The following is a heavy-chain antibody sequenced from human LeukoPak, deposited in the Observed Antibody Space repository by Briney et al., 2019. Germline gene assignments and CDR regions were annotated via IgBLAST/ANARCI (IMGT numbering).Heavy chain of an antibody. CDR3: ARLTLYSYGNLDY. CDR2: IYYSGST. CDR1: GGSISSNY. J-gene: IGHJ4*02. Sequence: SETLSLTCTVSGGSISSNYLSWIRQPPGKGLEWIGYIYYSGSTSYNPSLTSRVTISVDTSNNQFSLKLSSVTAADTAVYYCARLTLYSYGNLDYWGQGALVTVSS. V-gene: IGHV4-59*01. D-gene: IGHD5-18*01.